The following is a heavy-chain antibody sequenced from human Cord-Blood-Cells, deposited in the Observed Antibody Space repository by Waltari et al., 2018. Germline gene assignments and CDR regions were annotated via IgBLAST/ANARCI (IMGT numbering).Heavy chain of an antibody. CDR2: IIPILGIA. D-gene: IGHD1-7*01. Sequence: QVQLVQSGAEVKKPGSSVKVSCKASGGTFSSYTISRVRQAPGQGLEWMGRIIPILGIANYAQKFQGRVTITADKSTSTAYMELSSLRSEDTAVYYCARKNLDGDAFDIWGQGTMVTVSS. CDR3: ARKNLDGDAFDI. CDR1: GGTFSSYT. V-gene: IGHV1-69*02. J-gene: IGHJ3*02.